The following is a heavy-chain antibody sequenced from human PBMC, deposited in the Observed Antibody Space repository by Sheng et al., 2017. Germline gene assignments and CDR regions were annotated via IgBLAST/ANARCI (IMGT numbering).Heavy chain of an antibody. CDR2: IIPIFGTA. CDR3: ARDGSDYGGNALIYDAFDI. Sequence: QVQLVQSGAEVKKPGSSVKVSCKASGGTFSSYAISWVRQAPGQGLEWMGGIIPIFGTANYAQKFQGRVTITADESTSTAYMELSSLRSEDTAVYYCARDGSDYGGNALIYDAFDIWGQGTMVTVSS. J-gene: IGHJ3*02. D-gene: IGHD4-17*01. CDR1: GGTFSSYA. V-gene: IGHV1-69*01.